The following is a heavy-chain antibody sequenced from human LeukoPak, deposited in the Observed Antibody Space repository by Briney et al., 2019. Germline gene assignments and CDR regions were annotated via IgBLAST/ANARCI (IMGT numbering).Heavy chain of an antibody. CDR1: GFTFSSYA. D-gene: IGHD3-10*01. CDR3: AKTRSALVRGVVDC. J-gene: IGHJ4*02. Sequence: GGSLRLSCAASGFTFSSYAMTWVRQAPGKGLEWVSGISGDGGGSYYADSVKGRFSISRDNSKSTLYLQMSSLRAEDTAAYYCAKTRSALVRGVVDCWGQGALVTVSS. V-gene: IGHV3-23*01. CDR2: ISGDGGGS.